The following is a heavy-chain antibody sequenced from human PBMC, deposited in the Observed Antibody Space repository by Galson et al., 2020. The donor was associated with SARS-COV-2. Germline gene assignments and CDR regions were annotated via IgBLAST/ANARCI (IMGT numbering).Heavy chain of an antibody. J-gene: IGHJ5*02. Sequence: QSGGSLRLPRAASGFTFEDYSLHWVRQPPGKGLEWVSLISWHGGITYYADSVKGRFTISGDNSKNSLYLQMNSLRTEDTALYYCARTALKHIVLGNGGENCFDPWGQGTLVTVSS. CDR1: GFTFEDYS. D-gene: IGHD2-21*01. V-gene: IGHV3-43*01. CDR2: ISWHGGIT. CDR3: ARTALKHIVLGNGGENCFDP.